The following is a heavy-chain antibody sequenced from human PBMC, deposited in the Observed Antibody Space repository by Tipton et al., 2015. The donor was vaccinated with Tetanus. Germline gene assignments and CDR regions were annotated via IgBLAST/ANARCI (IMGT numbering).Heavy chain of an antibody. Sequence: QLVQSGGEVKKPGESLKISCKGSGYIFNNYWIGWVRQMPGKGLEWMGIIYPGDSDTRYSPSFQGQVTISFDKSISTAYLQWSSLKASDTSMFYCARAHCSDGVCNFDYWGQGALVTVAS. V-gene: IGHV5-51*01. CDR1: GYIFNNYW. CDR2: IYPGDSDT. CDR3: ARAHCSDGVCNFDY. D-gene: IGHD2-8*01. J-gene: IGHJ4*02.